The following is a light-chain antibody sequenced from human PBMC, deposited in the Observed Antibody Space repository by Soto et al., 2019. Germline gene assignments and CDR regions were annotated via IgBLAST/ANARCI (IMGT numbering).Light chain of an antibody. CDR2: WAS. CDR1: QSVLYSSNNKNY. V-gene: IGKV4-1*01. Sequence: DIVMTQSPDSLAVSLGERATINCKSSQSVLYSSNNKNYLAWYKQKPGQPPKLFISWASTRESGVPDRFSGSGSGTNFTLTISSLQAEDVAVYYCQQYCTTLITFGQGTRLEIK. CDR3: QQYCTTLIT. J-gene: IGKJ5*01.